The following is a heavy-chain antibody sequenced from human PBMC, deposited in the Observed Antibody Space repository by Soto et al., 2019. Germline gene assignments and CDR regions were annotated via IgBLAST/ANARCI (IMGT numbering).Heavy chain of an antibody. CDR2: ISYDGSNK. CDR3: ARDPPAARYGDYVIY. D-gene: IGHD4-17*01. J-gene: IGHJ4*02. Sequence: SLRLSCAASGFTFSSYGMHWVRQAPGKGLEWVAVISYDGSNKYYADSVKGRFTISRDNSKNTLYLQMNSLRAEDTAVYYCARDPPAARYGDYVIYWGQGTLVTVSS. V-gene: IGHV3-30*03. CDR1: GFTFSSYG.